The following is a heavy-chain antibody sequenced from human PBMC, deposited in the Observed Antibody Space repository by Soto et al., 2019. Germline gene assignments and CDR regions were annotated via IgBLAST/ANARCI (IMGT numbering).Heavy chain of an antibody. CDR1: GFTFSNYA. D-gene: IGHD3-16*01. J-gene: IGHJ4*02. CDR2: VSATAGTT. Sequence: DVQLVDSGGGLVQPGGSLRLSCAASGFTFSNYAMSWVRQAPGKGLEWVSLVSATAGTTDYTESVKGRFTISRDNSRNTVYLQMNSLRADDTAVYYCAKDRLAAGFDYWAQGTLVTVSS. CDR3: AKDRLAAGFDY. V-gene: IGHV3-23*04.